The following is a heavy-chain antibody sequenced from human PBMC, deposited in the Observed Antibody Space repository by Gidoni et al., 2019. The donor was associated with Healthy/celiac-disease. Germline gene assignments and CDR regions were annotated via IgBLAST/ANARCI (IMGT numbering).Heavy chain of an antibody. V-gene: IGHV4-38-2*02. CDR1: GYSIRRGYY. D-gene: IGHD1-20*01. CDR3: ARIISGRVSPNWFDP. CDR2: ISHSGST. Sequence: QVQLQESGPGLVKPSETLSLTCTVSGYSIRRGYYWGWIRQPPGKGLEWIGSISHSGSTYYNPSLKSRVTISVDTSKNQFSLKLSSVTAADTAVYYCARIISGRVSPNWFDPWGQGTLVTVSS. J-gene: IGHJ5*02.